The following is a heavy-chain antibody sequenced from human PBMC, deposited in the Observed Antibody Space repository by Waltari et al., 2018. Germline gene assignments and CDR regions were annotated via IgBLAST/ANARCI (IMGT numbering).Heavy chain of an antibody. CDR3: AKDLGVSSWLYGMDV. D-gene: IGHD6-6*01. CDR1: GFTFSSYA. CDR2: IGGSGGST. J-gene: IGHJ6*02. Sequence: EVQLLESGGRLVQPGGSLILSCAASGFTFSSYAMRLVRQAPGKGLCWVSAIGGSGGSTYYADSVKGRFTISRDNSKNTLYLQMNSLRAEDTAVYYCAKDLGVSSWLYGMDVWGQGTTVTVSS. V-gene: IGHV3-23*01.